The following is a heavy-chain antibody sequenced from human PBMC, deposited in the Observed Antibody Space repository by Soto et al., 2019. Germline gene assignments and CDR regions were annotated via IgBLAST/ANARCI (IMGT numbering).Heavy chain of an antibody. CDR1: GGSISSYY. CDR3: AREDSRWFDP. J-gene: IGHJ5*02. V-gene: IGHV4-59*01. Sequence: SETLSLTCTVSGGSISSYYWSWIRQPPGKGLEWIGYIYYSGTTSYNPSLKSRVTISINTSKNQFSLKLSSVTAADTAVYYCAREDSRWFDPWGQGTLVTVYS. CDR2: IYYSGTT.